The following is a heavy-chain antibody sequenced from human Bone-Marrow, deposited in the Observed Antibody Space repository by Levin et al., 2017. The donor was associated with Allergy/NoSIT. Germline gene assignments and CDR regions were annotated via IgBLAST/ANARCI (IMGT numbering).Heavy chain of an antibody. CDR3: ARGDKVVVAGIGPH. V-gene: IGHV1-46*01. CDR2: INPSGGTT. Sequence: GESLKISCKASGYSFTDYYVHWFRQAPGRGPEWLGLINPSGGTTSYALEFQGRVTMTSDSSTNTLYMEVSSLRSEDTAVYYCARGDKVVVAGIGPHWGQGTLVTVSS. CDR1: GYSFTDYY. D-gene: IGHD2-15*01. J-gene: IGHJ4*02.